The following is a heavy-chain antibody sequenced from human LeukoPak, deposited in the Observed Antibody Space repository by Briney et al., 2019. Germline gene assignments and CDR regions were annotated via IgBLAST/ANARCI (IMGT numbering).Heavy chain of an antibody. Sequence: PSETLSLTCTVSGGSISSYYWSWIRQPAGKGLEWIGRIYASGSTNYNPSLKSRVTMSVDTSKNQFSLKLSSVTAADTAVYYCARLPQYQLLYRPGIDYWGQGTLVTVSS. CDR3: ARLPQYQLLYRPGIDY. CDR1: GGSISSYY. CDR2: IYASGST. D-gene: IGHD2-2*02. J-gene: IGHJ4*02. V-gene: IGHV4-4*07.